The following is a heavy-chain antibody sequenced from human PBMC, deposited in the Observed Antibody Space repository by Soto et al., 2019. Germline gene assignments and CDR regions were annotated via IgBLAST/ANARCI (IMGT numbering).Heavy chain of an antibody. CDR3: ARVASGYSYGPSDYYYYGMDV. V-gene: IGHV3-30*03. Sequence: GGSLRLSCAASGFTFSSYGMHWVRQAPGKGLEWVAVISYDGSNKYYADSVKGRFTISRDNSKNTLYLQMNSLRAEDTAVYYCARVASGYSYGPSDYYYYGMDVWGQGTTVTVSS. D-gene: IGHD5-18*01. J-gene: IGHJ6*02. CDR1: GFTFSSYG. CDR2: ISYDGSNK.